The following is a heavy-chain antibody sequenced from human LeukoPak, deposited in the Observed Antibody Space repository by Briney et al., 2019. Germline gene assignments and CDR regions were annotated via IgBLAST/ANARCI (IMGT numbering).Heavy chain of an antibody. CDR2: ISYDGSNK. V-gene: IGHV3-30-3*01. D-gene: IGHD2-2*01. Sequence: GGSLRLSCAASGFTFSSYAMHWVRQAPGKGLEWAAVISYDGSNKYYADSVKGRFTISRDNSKNTLYLQMNSLRAEDTAVYYCARGCSSTSCYLSIWGQGTIVTVSS. CDR1: GFTFSSYA. J-gene: IGHJ3*02. CDR3: ARGCSSTSCYLSI.